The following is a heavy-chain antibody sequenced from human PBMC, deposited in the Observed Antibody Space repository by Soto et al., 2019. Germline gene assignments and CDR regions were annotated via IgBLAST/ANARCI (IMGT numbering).Heavy chain of an antibody. CDR3: AREIAAAGRNYYYYGMDV. CDR1: GDSVSSNSAA. CDR2: TYYRSKWYN. Sequence: SRTLSLTCAISGDSVSSNSAAWNGIRQSPSRGLEWLGRTYYRSKWYNDYAVSVKSRITINPDTSKNQFSLQLNSVTPEDTAVYYCAREIAAAGRNYYYYGMDVWGQGTTVTVS. V-gene: IGHV6-1*01. J-gene: IGHJ6*02. D-gene: IGHD6-13*01.